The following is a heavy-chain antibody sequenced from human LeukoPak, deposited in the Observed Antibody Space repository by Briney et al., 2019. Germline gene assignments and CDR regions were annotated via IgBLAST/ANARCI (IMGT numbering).Heavy chain of an antibody. J-gene: IGHJ4*02. D-gene: IGHD3-16*01. Sequence: GGSLRLSCAASGFTFSTYNLNWVRQAPGKGLEWLSYISSGSSTIYYADSVEGRFTISRDNAKNSLYLQMNSLRDEDTAVYYCSRGETARVDYWGQGILVTVSS. CDR3: SRGETARVDY. V-gene: IGHV3-48*02. CDR2: ISSGSSTI. CDR1: GFTFSTYN.